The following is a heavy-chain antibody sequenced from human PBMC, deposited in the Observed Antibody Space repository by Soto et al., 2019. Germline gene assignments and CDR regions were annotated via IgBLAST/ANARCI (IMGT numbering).Heavy chain of an antibody. J-gene: IGHJ4*02. CDR1: AFSFSTSW. V-gene: IGHV3-74*01. CDR3: ATAGNSPFAN. Sequence: PRGSLRLSCAASAFSFSTSWMHWVRQAPGEGLVWVSSINPDGRTINYADSVRGRFTISRHNAKNTLYLQMNILRVEDTAVYYCATAGNSPFANWGLATLVTVSS. CDR2: INPDGRTI. D-gene: IGHD1-1*01.